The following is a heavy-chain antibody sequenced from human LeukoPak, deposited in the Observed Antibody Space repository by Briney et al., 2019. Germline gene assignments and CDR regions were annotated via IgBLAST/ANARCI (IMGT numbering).Heavy chain of an antibody. D-gene: IGHD1-7*01. CDR3: ARAKTTLKYYYYYGMDV. V-gene: IGHV3-48*03. J-gene: IGHJ6*02. Sequence: GGSLRLSCADSGFTFSSYEMNWVRQAPGKGLEWVSYISSSGSTIYYADSVKGRFTISRDNAKNSLYLQMNSLRAEDTAVYYCARAKTTLKYYYYYGMDVWGQGTTVTVSS. CDR2: ISSSGSTI. CDR1: GFTFSSYE.